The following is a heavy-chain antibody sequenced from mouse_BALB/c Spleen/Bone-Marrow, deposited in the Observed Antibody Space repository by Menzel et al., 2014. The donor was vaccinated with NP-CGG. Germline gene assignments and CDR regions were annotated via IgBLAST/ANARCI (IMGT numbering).Heavy chain of an antibody. V-gene: IGHV6-6*01. CDR3: TKPATATHFDY. J-gene: IGHJ2*01. D-gene: IGHD1-2*01. Sequence: EVQGVESGGGLVQPGGSMKLSCAASGFTFSDAWMDWVRQSPEKGLEWVAEIRSKANNHATYYAESVKGGFTISRDDSKSSDFLQRNRLRAEDAGNYYGTKPATATHFDYWGQGTTLTVSS. CDR2: IRSKANNHAT. CDR1: GFTFSDAW.